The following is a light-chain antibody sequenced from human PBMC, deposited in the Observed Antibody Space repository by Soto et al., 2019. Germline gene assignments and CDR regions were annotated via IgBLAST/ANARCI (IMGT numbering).Light chain of an antibody. V-gene: IGKV1-5*03. CDR3: QQYHTWWT. J-gene: IGKJ1*01. CDR1: QSISSW. CDR2: KAS. Sequence: DIQMTQSPSTLSASVGDRVTITCRASQSISSWLAWYQQKPGKAPKILIYKASSLESGVPSRFSGSGSGTEFTLTISSLQPDDFATYYCQQYHTWWTFGQGTKVVI.